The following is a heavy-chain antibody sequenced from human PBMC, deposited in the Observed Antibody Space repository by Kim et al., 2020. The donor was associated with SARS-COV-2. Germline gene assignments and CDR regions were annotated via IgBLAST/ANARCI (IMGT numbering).Heavy chain of an antibody. V-gene: IGHV3-15*01. CDR3: TTGLGTTLVAFDI. J-gene: IGHJ3*02. Sequence: GGSLRLSCAASGFTFSNAWMSWVRQAPGKGLEWVGRIKSKTDGGTTDYAAPVKGRFTISRDDSKNTLYLQMNSLKTEDTAVYYCTTGLGTTLVAFDIWGQGTMVTVSS. CDR1: GFTFSNAW. CDR2: IKSKTDGGTT. D-gene: IGHD3-10*01.